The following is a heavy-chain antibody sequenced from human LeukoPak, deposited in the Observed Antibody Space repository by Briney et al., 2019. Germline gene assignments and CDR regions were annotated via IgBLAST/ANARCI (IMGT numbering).Heavy chain of an antibody. J-gene: IGHJ6*03. Sequence: SETLSLTCAVYGESFSTYYWTWIRQSPGKGLEWIGEINHYGRTNYNPSLKSRVTISADTSKNQFSLRLNSVTAADTSVYYCARGVRQPDLKYYYYYFYMDVWGKGTTVTVSS. CDR1: GESFSTYY. CDR3: ARGVRQPDLKYYYYYFYMDV. V-gene: IGHV4-34*01. CDR2: INHYGRT. D-gene: IGHD6-13*01.